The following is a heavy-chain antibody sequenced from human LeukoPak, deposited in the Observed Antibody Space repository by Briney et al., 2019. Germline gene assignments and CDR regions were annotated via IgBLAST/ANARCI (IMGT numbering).Heavy chain of an antibody. CDR3: ARGGTSGWRTPNDDY. Sequence: GASVKVSCKASGYTFTSYGISWVRQAPGQGLEWMGWISPYNDNTNYAQRPQGRVTMTTETSTSTAYMELRSLRSDDTAVYYCARGGTSGWRTPNDDYWGQGTLVTVSS. V-gene: IGHV1-18*01. CDR2: ISPYNDNT. D-gene: IGHD6-19*01. CDR1: GYTFTSYG. J-gene: IGHJ4*02.